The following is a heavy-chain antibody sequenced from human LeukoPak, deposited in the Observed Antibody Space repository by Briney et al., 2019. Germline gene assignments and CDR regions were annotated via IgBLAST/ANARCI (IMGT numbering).Heavy chain of an antibody. CDR2: ISWDSYNI. CDR1: GFTFDDYA. CDR3: ARGNRDSSGFYYYYGMDV. J-gene: IGHJ6*02. Sequence: GGSLRLSCAASGFTFDDYAMFWVRQAPGMGLEWVSGISWDSYNIGYAASVKGRFTVSRDNAKNTLYLQMNSLRGEDTALYYCARGNRDSSGFYYYYGMDVWGQGTTVTVSS. D-gene: IGHD6-19*01. V-gene: IGHV3-9*01.